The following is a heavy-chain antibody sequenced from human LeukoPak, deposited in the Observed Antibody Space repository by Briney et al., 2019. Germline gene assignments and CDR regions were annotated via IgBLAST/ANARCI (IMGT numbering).Heavy chain of an antibody. Sequence: GESLKISCKGSGYNFTNYWIAWVRQMPGKGLEWMGIIYPGDSDTKYSPSFQGQVTISADKSISTAFLQWSSLKASDSAMYYCTRSRATPEKNDAFDVWGQGTMVTVSS. CDR2: IYPGDSDT. CDR3: TRSRATPEKNDAFDV. CDR1: GYNFTNYW. D-gene: IGHD1-26*01. V-gene: IGHV5-51*01. J-gene: IGHJ3*01.